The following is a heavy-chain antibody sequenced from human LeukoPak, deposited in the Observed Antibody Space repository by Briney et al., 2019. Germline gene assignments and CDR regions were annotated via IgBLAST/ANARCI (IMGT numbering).Heavy chain of an antibody. Sequence: PSETLSLTCTVSGGSISSGDYYWSWIRQPPGKGLEWIGYIYYSGSTYYNPSLKSRVTISVDTSKNQFSLKLSSVTAADTAVYYCARGAIPAPYWFDPWGQGTLVTVSS. CDR3: ARGAIPAPYWFDP. J-gene: IGHJ5*02. D-gene: IGHD2-21*01. V-gene: IGHV4-30-4*01. CDR2: IYYSGST. CDR1: GGSISSGDYY.